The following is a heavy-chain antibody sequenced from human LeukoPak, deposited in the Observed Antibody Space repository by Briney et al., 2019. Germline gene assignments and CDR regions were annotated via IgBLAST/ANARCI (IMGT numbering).Heavy chain of an antibody. D-gene: IGHD2-15*01. Sequence: SETLSLTCTVSGGSISSYYWSWIRQPPGKGLEWIGYIYYSGSTNYNPSLKSRVTISVDTSKNQFSLKLSSVTAADTAVYYCARQVVAATWWFDPWGQGTLVTVSS. J-gene: IGHJ5*02. CDR3: ARQVVAATWWFDP. V-gene: IGHV4-59*08. CDR1: GGSISSYY. CDR2: IYYSGST.